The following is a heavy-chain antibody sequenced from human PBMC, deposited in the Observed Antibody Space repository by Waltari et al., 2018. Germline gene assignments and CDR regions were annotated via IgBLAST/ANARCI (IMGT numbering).Heavy chain of an antibody. CDR2: ISSSSSYI. Sequence: EVQLVESGGGLVKPGGSLRLSCAASGFPFSSYSMTWVRQAPGKGLEWVSSISSSSSYIYYADSVKGRFTISRDNAKNSLYLQMNSLRAEDTAVYYCARDGPVAGTGDYWGQGTLVTVSS. V-gene: IGHV3-21*01. D-gene: IGHD6-19*01. CDR1: GFPFSSYS. J-gene: IGHJ4*02. CDR3: ARDGPVAGTGDY.